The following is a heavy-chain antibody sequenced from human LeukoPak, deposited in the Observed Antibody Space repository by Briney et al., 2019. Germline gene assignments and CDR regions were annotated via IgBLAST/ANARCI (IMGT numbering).Heavy chain of an antibody. CDR3: ARRAAAGPNDY. J-gene: IGHJ4*02. CDR1: GGSISSSSYY. D-gene: IGHD6-13*01. Sequence: SETLSLTCTVSGGSISSSSYYWSWIRQPPGKGLEWIGEINHSGSTNYNPSLKSRVTISVDTSKNQFSLKLSSVTAADTAVYYCARRAAAGPNDYWGQGTLVTVSS. V-gene: IGHV4-39*07. CDR2: INHSGST.